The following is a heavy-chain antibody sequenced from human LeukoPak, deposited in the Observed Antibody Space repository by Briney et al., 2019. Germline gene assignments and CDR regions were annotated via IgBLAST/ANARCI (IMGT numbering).Heavy chain of an antibody. J-gene: IGHJ4*02. CDR2: IIPIFGTA. V-gene: IGHV1-69*05. CDR3: ARDPDGIVGATAYFDY. Sequence: SVKVSCKASGGTFSSYAISWVRQAPGQGLEWMGGIIPIFGTANYAQKFQGRVTITTDESTSTAYMELSSLRSEDTAVYYCARDPDGIVGATAYFDYWGQGTLVTVSS. CDR1: GGTFSSYA. D-gene: IGHD1-26*01.